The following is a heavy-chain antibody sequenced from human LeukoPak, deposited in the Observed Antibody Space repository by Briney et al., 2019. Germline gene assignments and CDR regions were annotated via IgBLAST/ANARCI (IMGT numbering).Heavy chain of an antibody. D-gene: IGHD3-16*01. Sequence: PSETLSLTCTVSGGSISSYSWTWIRQPPGKGLEWIGSIYYSGSTNYNPSLRSRVTISVDTSKNQFSLKLSSVTAADTAVYYCVRDRVLGAFDIWGQGTMVTVSS. CDR3: VRDRVLGAFDI. J-gene: IGHJ3*02. CDR2: IYYSGST. V-gene: IGHV4-59*01. CDR1: GGSISSYS.